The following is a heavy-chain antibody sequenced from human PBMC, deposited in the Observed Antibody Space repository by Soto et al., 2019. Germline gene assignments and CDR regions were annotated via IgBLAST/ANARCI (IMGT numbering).Heavy chain of an antibody. CDR2: IYYSGST. V-gene: IGHV4-39*01. CDR3: ARHYRYYGSGVLGYFDY. J-gene: IGHJ4*02. D-gene: IGHD3-10*01. CDR1: GGSISSSSYY. Sequence: PSETLSLTCTVSGGSISSSSYYWGWIRQPPGKGLEWIGSIYYSGSTYYNKSLKSRDTISVDTSKNQFSMKLSSVTAADTAVYYCARHYRYYGSGVLGYFDYWGQGTLVTVSS.